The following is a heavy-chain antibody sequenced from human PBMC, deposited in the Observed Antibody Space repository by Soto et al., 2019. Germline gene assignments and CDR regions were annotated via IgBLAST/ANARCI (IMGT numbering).Heavy chain of an antibody. V-gene: IGHV5-51*01. D-gene: IGHD2-8*01. CDR2: IYLGDSDT. J-gene: IGHJ6*02. CDR3: ARSRYASSYYYYYGFDV. Sequence: PGASLKISCKGSEDSFTSYWIGWVRQMPGKGLAWMGIIYLGDSDTRYSPSFQGHVTISPDKSISTAYLQWSSLKASDTAMYYCARSRYASSYYYYYGFDVWGQGTTVTVSS. CDR1: EDSFTSYW.